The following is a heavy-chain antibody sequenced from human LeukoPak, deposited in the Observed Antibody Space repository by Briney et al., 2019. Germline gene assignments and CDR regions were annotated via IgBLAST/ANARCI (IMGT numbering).Heavy chain of an antibody. CDR2: INHSGST. Sequence: PSETLSLTCAVYAGSFSVYYWSWIRQPPGKGLEWIGEINHSGSTNYSPSLKSRVTISVDTSKDQFSLKLRSVTAADTAVYYCARGRRGSGSNYRGNWFDPWGQGTLVTVSS. V-gene: IGHV4-34*01. CDR3: ARGRRGSGSNYRGNWFDP. J-gene: IGHJ5*02. CDR1: AGSFSVYY. D-gene: IGHD3-10*01.